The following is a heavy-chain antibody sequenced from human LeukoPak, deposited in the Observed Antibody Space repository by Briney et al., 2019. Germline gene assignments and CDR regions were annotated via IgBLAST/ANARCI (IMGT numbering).Heavy chain of an antibody. D-gene: IGHD2-21*02. V-gene: IGHV7-4-1*02. J-gene: IGHJ6*02. Sequence: ASVRVSCKASGYTFTSYAMNWVRQAPGQGLEWMGWINTNTGNPTYAQGFTGRFVFSLDTSVSTAYLQISSLKAEDTAVYYCARDNCGGDCYGYYYYGMDVWGQGTTVTVSS. CDR2: INTNTGNP. CDR3: ARDNCGGDCYGYYYYGMDV. CDR1: GYTFTSYA.